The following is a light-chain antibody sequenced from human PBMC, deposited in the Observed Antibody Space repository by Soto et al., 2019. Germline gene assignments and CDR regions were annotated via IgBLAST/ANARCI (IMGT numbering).Light chain of an antibody. CDR2: GNS. Sequence: QSVLTQPPSVSGAPGQRVTISFTGSSSNSGAGYDVHWYQQRPGTAPKLLIYGNSNRPSGVPDRFSGSKSGTSASLAITGLQAEDEADYYCQSYDSSLSGVVFGGGTKVTVL. V-gene: IGLV1-40*01. CDR3: QSYDSSLSGVV. J-gene: IGLJ2*01. CDR1: SSNSGAGYD.